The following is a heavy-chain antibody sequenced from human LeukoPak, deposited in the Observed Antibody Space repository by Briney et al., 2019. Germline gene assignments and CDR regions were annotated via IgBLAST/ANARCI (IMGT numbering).Heavy chain of an antibody. CDR1: GFTFGDYA. Sequence: GGSLRLSCTASGFTFGDYAMRWVRQAPGKGLEWVGFIRSKAYGGTTEYAASVKGRFTISRDDSKSIAYLQMNSLKTEDTAVYYCTRNVVGAERTPDLYYFDYWGQGTLVTVSS. V-gene: IGHV3-49*04. CDR2: IRSKAYGGTT. CDR3: TRNVVGAERTPDLYYFDY. D-gene: IGHD1-26*01. J-gene: IGHJ4*02.